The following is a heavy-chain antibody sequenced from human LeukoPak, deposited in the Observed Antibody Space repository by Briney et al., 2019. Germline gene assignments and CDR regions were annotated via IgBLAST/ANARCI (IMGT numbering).Heavy chain of an antibody. J-gene: IGHJ5*02. CDR2: INRGGGIA. CDR1: GFILSNYE. Sequence: GGSLRLSCSASGFILSNYEMNWVRQAPGKGLEWVSYINRGGGIAYYVDSVRGRFTISRDNTKNALYLQMNSLRAEDTAVYYCAALWFDPWGQGTLVTVPS. V-gene: IGHV3-48*03. CDR3: AALWFDP.